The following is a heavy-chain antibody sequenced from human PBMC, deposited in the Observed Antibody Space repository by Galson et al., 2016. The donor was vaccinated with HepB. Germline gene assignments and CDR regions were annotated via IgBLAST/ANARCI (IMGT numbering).Heavy chain of an antibody. J-gene: IGHJ3*02. CDR3: ARDSGYCNNFDCKGDAFDM. D-gene: IGHD2-8*01. CDR2: IKEDGSEK. V-gene: IGHV3-7*04. Sequence: SLRLSCAGSGFTFSTNWMSWVRQAPGKGLEWVANIKEDGSEKYYVDSVKGRFTISRDNAKNSLFLQMNSLRAEDTAVYYCARDSGYCNNFDCKGDAFDMWGTGTTVTVSS. CDR1: GFTFSTNW.